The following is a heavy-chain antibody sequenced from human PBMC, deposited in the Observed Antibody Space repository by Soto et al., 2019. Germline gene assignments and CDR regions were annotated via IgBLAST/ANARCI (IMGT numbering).Heavy chain of an antibody. J-gene: IGHJ4*02. D-gene: IGHD1-1*01. CDR3: WRHDKTALPPLDS. CDR1: GAGDTFSNYG. CDR2: TIPAFGTA. V-gene: IGHV1-69*06. Sequence: QVHLVQSGAEVKSPGSAVKVSCKVSGAGDTFSNYGLNWMRQAPGQGLEWMGGTIPAFGTANYAKKLQGRVTITADTSTTTAYMELSSLRSDDTAVYYCWRHDKTALPPLDSWGQGTRVSVSS.